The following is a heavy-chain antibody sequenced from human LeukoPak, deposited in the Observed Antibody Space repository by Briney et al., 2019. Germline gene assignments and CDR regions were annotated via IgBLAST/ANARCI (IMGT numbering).Heavy chain of an antibody. J-gene: IGHJ4*02. CDR2: IYYSGST. Sequence: PSETLSLACTVSGGSISSSSYYWGWIRQPPGKGLEWIGSIYYSGSTYYNPSLKSRVTISVDTSKNQFSLKLSSVTAADTAVYYCAAITMVRGQVSYWGQXTLVTVSS. CDR1: GGSISSSSYY. V-gene: IGHV4-39*01. CDR3: AAITMVRGQVSY. D-gene: IGHD3-10*01.